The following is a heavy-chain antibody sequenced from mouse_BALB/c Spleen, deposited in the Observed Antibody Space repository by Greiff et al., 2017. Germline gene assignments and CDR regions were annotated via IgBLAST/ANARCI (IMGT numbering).Heavy chain of an antibody. Sequence: QVTLKVSGPGILQPSQTLSLTCSFSGFSLSTSGMGVSWIRQPSGKGLEWLAHIYWDDDKRYNPSLKSRLTISKDTSRNQVFLKITSVDTADTATYYCARGRNGNYYAMDYWGQGTSVTVSS. J-gene: IGHJ4*01. CDR1: GFSLSTSGMG. V-gene: IGHV8-12*01. CDR3: ARGRNGNYYAMDY. CDR2: IYWDDDK. D-gene: IGHD2-1*01.